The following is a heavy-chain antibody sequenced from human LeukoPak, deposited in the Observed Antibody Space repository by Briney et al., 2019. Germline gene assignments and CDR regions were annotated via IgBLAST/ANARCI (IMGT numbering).Heavy chain of an antibody. CDR1: GYTFTSYG. J-gene: IGHJ4*02. Sequence: ATVKVSCKASGYTFTSYGITWVRQAPGQGLEWMGWISSYNGDTKYAQKVQGRVTVTTDTSTSTAYMELRSLSLDDTAVYYCARGDYGGGFDYWGQGTLVTVSS. CDR2: ISSYNGDT. CDR3: ARGDYGGGFDY. D-gene: IGHD4-23*01. V-gene: IGHV1-18*01.